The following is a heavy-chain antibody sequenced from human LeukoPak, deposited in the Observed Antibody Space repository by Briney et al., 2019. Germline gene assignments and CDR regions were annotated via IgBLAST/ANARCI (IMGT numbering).Heavy chain of an antibody. D-gene: IGHD3-22*01. Sequence: GGSLRLSCAASGFTFSSHVMHWVRQAPGKGLEWVSYISSSGSTIYYADSVKGRFTISRDNAKNSLYLQMNSLRAEDTAVYYCARDSRGYYDSRGNYWGQGTLVTVSS. CDR1: GFTFSSHV. CDR3: ARDSRGYYDSRGNY. J-gene: IGHJ4*02. V-gene: IGHV3-48*04. CDR2: ISSSGSTI.